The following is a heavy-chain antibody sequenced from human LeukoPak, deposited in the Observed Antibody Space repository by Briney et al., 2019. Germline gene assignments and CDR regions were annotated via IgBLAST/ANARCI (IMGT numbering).Heavy chain of an antibody. V-gene: IGHV3-21*01. D-gene: IGHD6-13*01. CDR2: ISSSSSYI. CDR3: ARSVAAAGDY. CDR1: GFTFSSYS. Sequence: GGSLRLSCAASGFTFSSYSMNWVRQAPGKGLEWVSSISSSSSYIYYADSVKGRFTISRDNDKNSLYLQMNSLRAEDTAVYYCARSVAAAGDYWGQGTLVTVSS. J-gene: IGHJ4*02.